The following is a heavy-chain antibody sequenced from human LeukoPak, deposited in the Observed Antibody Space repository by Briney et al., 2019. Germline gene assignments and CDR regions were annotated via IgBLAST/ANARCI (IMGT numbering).Heavy chain of an antibody. J-gene: IGHJ1*01. CDR1: GGSFSGYY. Sequence: PSETLSLTCAVYGGSFSGYYWSGIRQPPGKGLEWIGEINHSGSTNYNPSLKSRVTISVDTSKNQFSLKLSSVTAADTAVYYCARGGWSAAEYFQHWGQGTLVTVSS. CDR2: INHSGST. V-gene: IGHV4-34*01. CDR3: ARGGWSAAEYFQH.